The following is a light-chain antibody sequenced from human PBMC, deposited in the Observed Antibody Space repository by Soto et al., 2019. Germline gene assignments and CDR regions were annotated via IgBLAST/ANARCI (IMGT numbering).Light chain of an antibody. CDR3: CSYAGSNTVI. V-gene: IGLV2-23*01. CDR2: EDM. CDR1: SSDVGSYKL. J-gene: IGLJ2*01. Sequence: QSALTQPASVSGSPGQSITISCTGTSSDVGSYKLVSWFQRHPGKAPKLMIYEDMKRPPRVSNRFSGSKSGNTASLTISGLQAEDEADYYCCSYAGSNTVIFGGGTKLTVL.